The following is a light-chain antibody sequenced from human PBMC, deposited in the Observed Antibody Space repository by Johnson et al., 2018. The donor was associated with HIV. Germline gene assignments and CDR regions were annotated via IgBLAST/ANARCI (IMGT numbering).Light chain of an antibody. Sequence: QSVLTQPPSVSAAPGQKVTISCSGSSFNIGNNYVSWYQQLPGTAPKLLIYENNKRPSGIPDRFSGSKSGTSATLGITALQTGDEADYYCGTWDSSLSAYVFGTGTKVTVL. CDR1: SFNIGNNY. J-gene: IGLJ1*01. V-gene: IGLV1-51*02. CDR2: ENN. CDR3: GTWDSSLSAYV.